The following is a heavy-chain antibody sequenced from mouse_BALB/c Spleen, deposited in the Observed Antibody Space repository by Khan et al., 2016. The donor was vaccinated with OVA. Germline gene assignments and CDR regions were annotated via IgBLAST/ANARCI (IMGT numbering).Heavy chain of an antibody. J-gene: IGHJ3*01. Sequence: EVQLVESGGGLVKPGGSLKLSCAASGFTFSTYAMSWVRQTPEKRLEWVATISSDGDYTYFPDNVTGRFTISSDNAKNTLCLQMTSLRSEDTAMYCCARSPYGNFAYWGQGTLVTVSA. D-gene: IGHD2-1*01. V-gene: IGHV5-9-3*01. CDR3: ARSPYGNFAY. CDR2: ISSDGDYT. CDR1: GFTFSTYA.